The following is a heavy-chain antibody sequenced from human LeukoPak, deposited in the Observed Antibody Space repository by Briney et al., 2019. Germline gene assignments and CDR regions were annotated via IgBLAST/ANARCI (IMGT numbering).Heavy chain of an antibody. CDR3: VTGLIPTES. D-gene: IGHD2-21*01. CDR2: IIHDGRV. CDR1: GFTFSRHG. V-gene: IGHV4-34*12. J-gene: IGHJ5*02. Sequence: GSLRLSCAPSGFTFSRHGMHWVRQPPGKGLEWIGKIIHDGRVTYNPSLGTRVSISADTSKNQFTLELKSVTATDTAIYYCVTGLIPTESWGQGTLVTVSS.